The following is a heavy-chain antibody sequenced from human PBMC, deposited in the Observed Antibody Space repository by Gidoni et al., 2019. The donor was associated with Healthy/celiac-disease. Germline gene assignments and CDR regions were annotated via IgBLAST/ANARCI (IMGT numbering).Heavy chain of an antibody. CDR1: GGSFSGYY. CDR3: AVGGYCSSTSCFASSIAVRLAY. Sequence: QVQLQQWGAGLLKPSETLSLTCAVYGGSFSGYYWSWTRQPPGKGLEWIGEINHSGSTQYNPSLKSRVTISVDTSKNQFSLKLSSVTAADTAVYYCAVGGYCSSTSCFASSIAVRLAYWGQGTLVTVSS. D-gene: IGHD2-2*01. J-gene: IGHJ4*02. CDR2: INHSGST. V-gene: IGHV4-34*01.